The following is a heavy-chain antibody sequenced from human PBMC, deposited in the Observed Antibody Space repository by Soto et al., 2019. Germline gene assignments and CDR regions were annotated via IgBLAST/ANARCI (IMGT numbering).Heavy chain of an antibody. Sequence: ASETLSLTCTVSGDSITSGVHYWSWIRQLPGKGLEWIGYIFYSGPTYYNPSLKSRVAISVDTSKNQFSLKLNSVTAADTAVYYCARDRVMLTFGGASEEWGIDSWGPRTLVTVSS. J-gene: IGHJ4*02. D-gene: IGHD3-16*01. V-gene: IGHV4-31*03. CDR3: ARDRVMLTFGGASEEWGIDS. CDR2: IFYSGPT. CDR1: GDSITSGVHY.